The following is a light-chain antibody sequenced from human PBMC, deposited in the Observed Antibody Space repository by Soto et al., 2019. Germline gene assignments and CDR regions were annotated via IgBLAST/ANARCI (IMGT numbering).Light chain of an antibody. CDR3: LLSFSGVEV. CDR2: DTS. J-gene: IGLJ2*01. Sequence: QAVVTQKPSLTVSPGGTVTLTCGSSTGAVTSGHYPYWFQQRPGQAPRTLISDTSNRHSWTPARFSGSLLGGKAALTLSGAQPEDEADYYCLLSFSGVEVFGGGTKLTVL. CDR1: TGAVTSGHY. V-gene: IGLV7-46*01.